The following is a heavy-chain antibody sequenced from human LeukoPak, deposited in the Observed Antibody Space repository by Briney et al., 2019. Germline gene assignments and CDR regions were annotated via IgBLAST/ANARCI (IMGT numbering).Heavy chain of an antibody. J-gene: IGHJ4*02. V-gene: IGHV3-9*01. D-gene: IGHD3-22*01. CDR3: AKDIGEYDSSGYYDY. CDR1: GFTFDDYA. CDR2: ISWNSGSI. Sequence: PGGSLRLSRAASGFTFDDYAMHWVRQAPGKGLEWASGISWNSGSIGYADSVKGRFTISRDNAKNSLYLQMNSLRAEDTALYYCAKDIGEYDSSGYYDYWGQGTLVAVSS.